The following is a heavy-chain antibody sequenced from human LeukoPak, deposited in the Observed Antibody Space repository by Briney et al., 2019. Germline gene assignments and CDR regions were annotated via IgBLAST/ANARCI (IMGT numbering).Heavy chain of an antibody. CDR3: ASPASDSSGYQPFDY. V-gene: IGHV4-30-2*01. D-gene: IGHD3-22*01. J-gene: IGHJ4*02. CDR1: GVSISSGGYY. Sequence: SETLSLTCTVSGVSISSGGYYWSWIRQPPGKGLEWIGYIYHSGSTYYNPSLKSRVTISVDRSKNQFSLKLSSVTAADTAVYYCASPASDSSGYQPFDYWGQGTLVTVSS. CDR2: IYHSGST.